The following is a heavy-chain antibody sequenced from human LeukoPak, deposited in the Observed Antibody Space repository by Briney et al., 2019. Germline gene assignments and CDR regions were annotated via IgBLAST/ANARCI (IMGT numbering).Heavy chain of an antibody. CDR3: ARALMEGRDGYNYEGGFDY. Sequence: TGGSLRLSCAASGFTFSSYAMHWVRQAPGKGLEWVAVISYDGSNKYYADSVKGRFTISRDNAKNSLYLQMNSLRAEDTAVYYCARALMEGRDGYNYEGGFDYWGQGTLVTVSS. J-gene: IGHJ4*02. D-gene: IGHD5-24*01. CDR2: ISYDGSNK. CDR1: GFTFSSYA. V-gene: IGHV3-30-3*01.